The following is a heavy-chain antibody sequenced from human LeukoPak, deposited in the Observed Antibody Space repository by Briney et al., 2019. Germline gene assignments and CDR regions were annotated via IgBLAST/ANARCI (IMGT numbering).Heavy chain of an antibody. V-gene: IGHV3-23*01. J-gene: IGHJ4*02. Sequence: PGGSLRLSCAASGFTFSSYSMNWVRQAPGKGLEWVSAISGSGGSTYYADSVKGRFTISRDNSKNTLYLQMNSLRAEDTAVYYCAKEGSGWSSHIDYWGQGTLVTVSS. D-gene: IGHD6-19*01. CDR3: AKEGSGWSSHIDY. CDR1: GFTFSSYS. CDR2: ISGSGGST.